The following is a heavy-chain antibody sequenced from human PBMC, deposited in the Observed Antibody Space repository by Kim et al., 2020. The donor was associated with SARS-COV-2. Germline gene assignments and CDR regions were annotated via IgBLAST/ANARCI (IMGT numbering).Heavy chain of an antibody. D-gene: IGHD4-4*01. Sequence: GGSLRLSCAASGFTVSSYEMNWVRQAPGKGLEWVSYISSSGSTIYYADSVKGRFTISRDNAKNSLYLQMNSLRAEDTAVYYCARSGGNYVYYYYGMDVWGQGTTVTVSS. CDR3: ARSGGNYVYYYYGMDV. CDR2: ISSSGSTI. CDR1: GFTVSSYE. V-gene: IGHV3-48*03. J-gene: IGHJ6*02.